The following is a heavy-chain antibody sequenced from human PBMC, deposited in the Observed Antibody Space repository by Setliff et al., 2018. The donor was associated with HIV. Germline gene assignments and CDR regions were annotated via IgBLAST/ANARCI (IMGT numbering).Heavy chain of an antibody. Sequence: SETLSLTCAVSGYSISSGYYWGWIRQPPGKGLEWIGSISRSGTYYNPSLKSRVTISVDTSKNQFSLKLSSVTAADTAVYYCARVSKTYWYSIPRDYYHHMDVWGKGTTVTVS. CDR1: GYSISSGYY. CDR3: ARVSKTYWYSIPRDYYHHMDV. J-gene: IGHJ6*03. V-gene: IGHV4-38-2*01. D-gene: IGHD2-8*02. CDR2: ISRSGT.